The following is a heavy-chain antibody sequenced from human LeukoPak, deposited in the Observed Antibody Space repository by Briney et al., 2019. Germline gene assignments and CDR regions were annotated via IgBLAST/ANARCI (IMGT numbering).Heavy chain of an antibody. CDR2: IKSKTDGGTT. CDR1: GFTFSNAW. Sequence: GGSLRLSGAASGFTFSNAWMSWVRQAPGKGLEWVGRIKSKTDGGTTDYAAPVKGRFTISRDDSKNTLYLQMNSLKTEDTAVYYCTAVPIVVVPAAMIYYFDYWGQGTLVTVSS. D-gene: IGHD2-2*01. V-gene: IGHV3-15*01. CDR3: TAVPIVVVPAAMIYYFDY. J-gene: IGHJ4*02.